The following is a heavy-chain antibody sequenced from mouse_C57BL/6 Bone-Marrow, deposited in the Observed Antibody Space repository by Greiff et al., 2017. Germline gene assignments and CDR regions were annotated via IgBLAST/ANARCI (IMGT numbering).Heavy chain of an antibody. J-gene: IGHJ1*03. D-gene: IGHD1-1*01. V-gene: IGHV7-1*01. CDR2: SRNKANAFPT. CDR3: ARGGNITTVVATDWYFDV. Sequence: DAMLVESGGGLLQSGRSLRLSCATSGFTFRDFYMEWVRQAPGKGLAWIAASRNKANAFPTEYSASVKGRFIFSRDTSQSILYLQMNALRAEDTAIYYCARGGNITTVVATDWYFDVWGTGTTVTVSS. CDR1: GFTFRDFY.